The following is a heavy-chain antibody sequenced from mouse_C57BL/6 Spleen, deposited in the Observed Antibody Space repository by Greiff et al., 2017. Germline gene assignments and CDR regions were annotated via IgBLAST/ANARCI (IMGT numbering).Heavy chain of an antibody. CDR3: ASSTTVVATYYYAMDY. Sequence: EVQLVESGPGLVKPSQSLSLTCSVTGYSITSGYYWNWIRQFPGTKLEWMGYISYDGSNNYNPYLKNRISITRDTTKNQFFLKLNSVTTEDTATYYCASSTTVVATYYYAMDYWGQGTSVTVSS. J-gene: IGHJ4*01. CDR2: ISYDGSN. CDR1: GYSITSGYY. D-gene: IGHD1-1*01. V-gene: IGHV3-6*01.